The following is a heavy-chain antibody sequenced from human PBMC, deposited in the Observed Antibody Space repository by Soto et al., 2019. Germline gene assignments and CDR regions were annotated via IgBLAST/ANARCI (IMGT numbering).Heavy chain of an antibody. CDR1: GFTFSSYA. CDR3: ARESVGVVTANNWFDP. CDR2: ISYDGSNK. Sequence: PGGSLRLSCAASGFTFSSYAMHWVRQAPGKGLEWVAVISYDGSNKYYADSVKGRFTISRDNSKNTLYLQMNSLRAEDTAVYYCARESVGVVTANNWFDPWGQGTLVTVSS. J-gene: IGHJ5*02. V-gene: IGHV3-30-3*01. D-gene: IGHD2-21*02.